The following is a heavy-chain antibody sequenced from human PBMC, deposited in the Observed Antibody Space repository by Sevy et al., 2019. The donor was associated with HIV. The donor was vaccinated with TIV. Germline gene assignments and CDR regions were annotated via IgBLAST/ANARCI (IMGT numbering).Heavy chain of an antibody. CDR3: ARGKSAYGYALNY. Sequence: GGSLRLSCAASGFTVNSNYMTWVRQAPGKGLEWVSVIHSDDTTYHAESVRDRLTISSENFKNTLYLNMSSLRAEDTAVYYCARGKSAYGYALNYWGQGTLVTVSS. D-gene: IGHD5-18*01. J-gene: IGHJ4*02. CDR2: IHSDDTT. CDR1: GFTVNSNY. V-gene: IGHV3-66*01.